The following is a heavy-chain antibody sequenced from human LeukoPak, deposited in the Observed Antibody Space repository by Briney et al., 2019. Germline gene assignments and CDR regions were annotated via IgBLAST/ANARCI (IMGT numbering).Heavy chain of an antibody. V-gene: IGHV3-30*07. CDR2: ISYDGSNK. CDR3: AKERVVTATQNRNWFDP. Sequence: GGSLRLSCAASGFTFSSYAMHWVRQAPGKGLEWVAVISYDGSNKYYADSVKGRFTISRDNSKNTLYLQMNSLRAEDTAVYYCAKERVVTATQNRNWFDPWGQGTLVTVSS. CDR1: GFTFSSYA. J-gene: IGHJ5*02. D-gene: IGHD2-21*02.